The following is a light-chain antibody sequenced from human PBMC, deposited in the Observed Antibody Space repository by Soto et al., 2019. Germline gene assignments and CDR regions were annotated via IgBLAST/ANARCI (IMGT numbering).Light chain of an antibody. V-gene: IGLV2-11*01. J-gene: IGLJ1*01. CDR3: CSYAGSPRNV. CDR1: SSDVGGYNY. Sequence: QSVLTQPRSVSGSPGQSVTISCTGTSSDVGGYNYVSWYQQHPGKAPKVMIYDVSERPSGVPDRFSGSKSGNTASLTISGLKAEDEADVYGCSYAGSPRNVFGTGIKLTV. CDR2: DVS.